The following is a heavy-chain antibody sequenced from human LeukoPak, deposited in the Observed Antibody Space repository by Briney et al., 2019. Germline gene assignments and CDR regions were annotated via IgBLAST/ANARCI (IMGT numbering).Heavy chain of an antibody. V-gene: IGHV4-30-4*01. J-gene: IGHJ5*02. D-gene: IGHD3-22*01. CDR1: GGSISSGDYY. Sequence: SETLSLTCTVSGGSISSGDYYWSWIRQPPGKGPEWIAYMYYSGSTYYNPSLESRMTMSADTSNNQPSLKLSSVTAADTAGYYCARPYYYDSRIDPWGQGILVTVSS. CDR2: MYYSGST. CDR3: ARPYYYDSRIDP.